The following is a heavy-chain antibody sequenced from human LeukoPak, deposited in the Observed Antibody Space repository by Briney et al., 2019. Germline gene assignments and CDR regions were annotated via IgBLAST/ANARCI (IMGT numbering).Heavy chain of an antibody. CDR1: GFTFDDYG. D-gene: IGHD3-9*01. J-gene: IGHJ6*03. CDR2: INWNGGST. CDR3: ARDGYFDWRTGGYYYYYMDV. V-gene: IGHV3-20*01. Sequence: PGGSLRLSCAASGFTFDDYGMSWVRQAPGKGLVWVPGINWNGGSTGYADSVKGRFTISRDNAKNSLYLQMNSLRAEDTALYHCARDGYFDWRTGGYYYYYMDVWGKGTTVTISS.